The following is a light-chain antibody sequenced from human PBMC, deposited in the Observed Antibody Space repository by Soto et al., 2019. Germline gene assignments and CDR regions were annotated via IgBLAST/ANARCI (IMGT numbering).Light chain of an antibody. CDR2: DVG. Sequence: QSALTRPASVSGSPGQSITISCTGTSSDVGDFNYVSWYQQHPGKAPKLMIYDVGNRPSGVSIRFSGSKSGSTASLTISGLQAEDEADYYCSSFSSSTTRVFGTGTKVTVL. V-gene: IGLV2-14*01. J-gene: IGLJ1*01. CDR3: SSFSSSTTRV. CDR1: SSDVGDFNY.